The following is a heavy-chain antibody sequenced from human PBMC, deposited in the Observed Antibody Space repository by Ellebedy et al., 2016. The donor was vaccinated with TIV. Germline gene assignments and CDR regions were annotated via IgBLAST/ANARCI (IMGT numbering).Heavy chain of an antibody. D-gene: IGHD6-19*01. Sequence: SETLSLTXTVSGAFIGSGDFYWSWIRQIPGKGLEWIGYIFYTGTAYYNPSLEGRVAMSVDTSRNQFSLRLSSVTAADTAVYYCARDLSRGTGWPYFDYWGQGALVTVSS. V-gene: IGHV4-31*03. CDR2: IFYTGTA. J-gene: IGHJ4*02. CDR3: ARDLSRGTGWPYFDY. CDR1: GAFIGSGDFY.